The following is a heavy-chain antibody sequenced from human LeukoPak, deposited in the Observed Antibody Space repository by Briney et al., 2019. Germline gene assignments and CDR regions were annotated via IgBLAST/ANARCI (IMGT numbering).Heavy chain of an antibody. D-gene: IGHD1-14*01. J-gene: IGHJ4*02. V-gene: IGHV3-11*01. CDR1: GFTFSDYY. Sequence: PGGSLRLSCAASGFTFSDYYMSWIRQAPGKGLEWVSYISSSGSTIYYADSVRGRFTISRDDAKNSLYLQMNGLRAEDTAFYYCARVEPLMVTAYWGQGTLVTVSS. CDR3: ARVEPLMVTAY. CDR2: ISSSGSTI.